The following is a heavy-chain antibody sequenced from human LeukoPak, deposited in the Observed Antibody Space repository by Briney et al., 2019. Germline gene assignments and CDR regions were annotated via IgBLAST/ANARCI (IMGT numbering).Heavy chain of an antibody. CDR3: ARGPLTVTAYYYYYMDV. D-gene: IGHD4-11*01. V-gene: IGHV1-69*05. Sequence: SVKVSCKASGGTFSSYAISWVRQAPGQGLEWMGRIIPVFGTANYAQKFQGRVTITTDESTSTAYMELSSLRSEDTAVYYCARGPLTVTAYYYYYMDVWGKGTTVTVSS. CDR2: IIPVFGTA. J-gene: IGHJ6*03. CDR1: GGTFSSYA.